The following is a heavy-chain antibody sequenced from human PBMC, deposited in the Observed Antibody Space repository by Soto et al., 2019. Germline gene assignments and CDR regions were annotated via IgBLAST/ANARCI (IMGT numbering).Heavy chain of an antibody. D-gene: IGHD3-10*01. V-gene: IGHV3-74*03. J-gene: IGHJ4*02. CDR1: GFTFSIYW. CDR3: ARGILGSGTANDH. CDR2: IIGDGLYT. Sequence: EVQLVESGGGLVQPGGSLILSCAASGFTFSIYWMVWVRQAPRKGLVWVSRIIGDGLYTTYADSAKGRFTISRDNAKNTVYLQMNSLRVEDTAVYYCARGILGSGTANDHWGQGTLVTVSS.